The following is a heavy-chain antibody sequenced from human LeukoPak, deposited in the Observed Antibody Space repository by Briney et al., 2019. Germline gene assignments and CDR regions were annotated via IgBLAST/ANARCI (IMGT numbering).Heavy chain of an antibody. CDR2: IYSGGLT. V-gene: IGHV3-53*01. J-gene: IGHJ4*02. CDR1: GFAVNTKF. CDR3: ARDEVTSGGGLES. Sequence: GVSLRLSCAASGFAVNTKFMHWVRQAPGKGLEWISVIYSGGLTYYADSVEGRFTISRDNSKNTLYLYMNSLRAEDTAVYYCARDEVTSGGGLESWGQGALVIVSS. D-gene: IGHD3-16*01.